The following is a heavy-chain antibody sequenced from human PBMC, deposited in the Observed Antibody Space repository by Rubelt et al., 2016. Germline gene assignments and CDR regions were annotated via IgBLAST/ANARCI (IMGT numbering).Heavy chain of an antibody. CDR2: IWYDGSNK. J-gene: IGHJ4*02. CDR3: ARDGTDYYFDY. D-gene: IGHD1-26*01. Sequence: SSYGMHWVRQAPGKGLEWVAVIWYDGSNKYYADSVKGRFTISRDNSKNTLYLQMNSLRAEDTAVYYCARDGTDYYFDYWGQGTLVTVSS. V-gene: IGHV3-33*01. CDR1: SSYG.